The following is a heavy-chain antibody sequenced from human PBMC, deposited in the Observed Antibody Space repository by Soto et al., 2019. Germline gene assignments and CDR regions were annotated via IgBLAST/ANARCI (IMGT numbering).Heavy chain of an antibody. V-gene: IGHV1-24*01. CDR3: ATETYYYDSSGYNYYFDY. CDR1: GYTLTELS. J-gene: IGHJ4*02. Sequence: GASVKVSCKVSGYTLTELSMHWVRQAPGKGLEWMGGFDPEDGETIYAQKFQGRVTMTEDTSTDTAYMELSSLRSEDTAVYYCATETYYYDSSGYNYYFDYWGQGTLVTVSS. CDR2: FDPEDGET. D-gene: IGHD3-22*01.